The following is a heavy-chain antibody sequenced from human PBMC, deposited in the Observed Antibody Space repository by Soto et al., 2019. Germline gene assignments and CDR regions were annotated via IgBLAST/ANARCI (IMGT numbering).Heavy chain of an antibody. Sequence: ITLKESGPTLVKPTQTLTLTCTFSWFYLNTGGVGVGCVRQPRGKAMEWRALIYWDDDERYRPSLRSRINITKDTSNNQEGLTMTKIDPEDTATYYCVRNWRYYGGDYYYGMDAWGQGTTVTV. J-gene: IGHJ6*02. CDR1: WFYLNTGGVG. V-gene: IGHV2-5*02. CDR2: IYWDDDE. D-gene: IGHD3-10*01. CDR3: VRNWRYYGGDYYYGMDA.